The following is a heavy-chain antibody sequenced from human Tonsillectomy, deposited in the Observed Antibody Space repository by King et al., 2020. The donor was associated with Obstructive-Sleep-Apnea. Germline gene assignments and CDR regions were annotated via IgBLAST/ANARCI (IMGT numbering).Heavy chain of an antibody. D-gene: IGHD6-19*01. CDR3: AKSFSSGWYVPFDY. CDR2: INWNSGSM. CDR1: GFTFDDYG. V-gene: IGHV3-9*01. J-gene: IGHJ4*02. Sequence: EVQLVESGGGLVQPGRSLRLSCAASGFTFDDYGMHWVRQAPGKGLEWVSGINWNSGSMGYADSVKGRFIISRDNAKNSLYLQMNSLRAEDTALYYCAKSFSSGWYVPFDYWGQGALVTVSS.